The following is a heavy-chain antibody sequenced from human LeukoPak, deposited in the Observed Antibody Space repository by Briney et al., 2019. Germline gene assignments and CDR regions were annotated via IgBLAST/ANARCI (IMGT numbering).Heavy chain of an antibody. CDR1: GGSISSSSYY. J-gene: IGHJ4*02. D-gene: IGHD5-18*01. V-gene: IGHV4-39*01. Sequence: SETLSLTCTVSGGSISSSSYYWGWIRQPPGKGLEWIGGIYYSGSTYYNPPLKSRVTISVDTSKNQFSLKLSSVTAADTAVYYCARQTNTAVIDYWGQGTLVSVSS. CDR2: IYYSGST. CDR3: ARQTNTAVIDY.